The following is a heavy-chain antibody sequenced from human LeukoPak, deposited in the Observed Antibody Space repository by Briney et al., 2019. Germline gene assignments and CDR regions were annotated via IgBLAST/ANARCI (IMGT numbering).Heavy chain of an antibody. V-gene: IGHV4-59*08. Sequence: SEALSLTCTVSGGSISSYYWTWIRQPPGKGLGLEWIGYIYYSGGTNYNPSLKSRVTISIDTSKNQVSLKLSSVTAADTAVYYCARLWDSSSSLDYWGQGTLVTVSS. CDR3: ARLWDSSSSLDY. CDR2: IYYSGGT. J-gene: IGHJ4*02. CDR1: GGSISSYY. D-gene: IGHD6-6*01.